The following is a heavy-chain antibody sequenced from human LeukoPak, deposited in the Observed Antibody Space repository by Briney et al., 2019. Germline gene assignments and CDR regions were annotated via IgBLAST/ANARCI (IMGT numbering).Heavy chain of an antibody. CDR1: GGSISSYY. CDR3: ARGKSVAVAGYFDY. CDR2: IYYSGST. Sequence: PSETLSLTCTVSGGSISSYYWSWIRQPPGKGLEWIGYIYYSGSTNYNPSLKSRVTISVDTSKNQFSLKPSSVTAADTAVYYCARGKSVAVAGYFDYWGQGTLVTVSS. D-gene: IGHD6-19*01. V-gene: IGHV4-59*01. J-gene: IGHJ4*02.